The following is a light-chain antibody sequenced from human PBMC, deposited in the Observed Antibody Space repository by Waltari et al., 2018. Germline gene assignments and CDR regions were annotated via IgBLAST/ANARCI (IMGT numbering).Light chain of an antibody. CDR2: KAS. CDR3: QQYNNYVST. CDR1: QSITNW. Sequence: DIQMTQSPSTPSASIGDSVTITCRASQSITNWLAWYQQKPGKAPKLLIYKASTLESGVPSRFSGSGSGTEFTLTISSLQPDDFATYYCQQYNNYVSTFGQGTKVEIK. J-gene: IGKJ1*01. V-gene: IGKV1-5*03.